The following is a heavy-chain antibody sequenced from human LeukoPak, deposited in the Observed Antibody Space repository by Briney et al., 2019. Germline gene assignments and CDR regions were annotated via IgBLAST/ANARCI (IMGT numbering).Heavy chain of an antibody. J-gene: IGHJ4*02. CDR3: TRARFTGYTYGHHY. CDR1: GFTSGVYT. Sequence: SLRLSCTASGFTSGVYTMSWVRQAPAMGLEWGGFIRSKAYGGTTDYAASEKGRFTISSDDTKSIAYLQINSLKTEDTAVYYCTRARFTGYTYGHHYWGQGTLVTVSS. CDR2: IRSKAYGGTT. V-gene: IGHV3-49*04. D-gene: IGHD5-18*01.